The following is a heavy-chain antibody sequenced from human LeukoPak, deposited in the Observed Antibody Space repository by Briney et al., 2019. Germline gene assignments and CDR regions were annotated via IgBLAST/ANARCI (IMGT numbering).Heavy chain of an antibody. CDR2: IGTSSTTI. Sequence: GGSLRLSCAASGFTFSSYTMNWVRQPPGKGLEWVSNIGTSSTTIYYADSVKGRFTISRDNANNSLYLQMNSLRADDTAVYYCARFAAGGSYYYYMDVWGKGTTVTVSS. J-gene: IGHJ6*03. V-gene: IGHV3-48*01. D-gene: IGHD6-25*01. CDR3: ARFAAGGSYYYYMDV. CDR1: GFTFSSYT.